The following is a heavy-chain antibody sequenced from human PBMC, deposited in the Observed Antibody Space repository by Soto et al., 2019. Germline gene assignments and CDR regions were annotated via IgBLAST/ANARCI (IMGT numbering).Heavy chain of an antibody. CDR3: ASQSITGTGAAADAFDI. Sequence: SETLSLTCAVYGGSFSGYYWSWIRQPPGKGLEWIGEINHSGSTNYNPSLKSRVTISVDTSTNQFSLKLSSVTAADTAVYYCASQSITGTGAAADAFDIWGQGTMVTVSS. J-gene: IGHJ3*02. CDR1: GGSFSGYY. CDR2: INHSGST. D-gene: IGHD1-20*01. V-gene: IGHV4-34*01.